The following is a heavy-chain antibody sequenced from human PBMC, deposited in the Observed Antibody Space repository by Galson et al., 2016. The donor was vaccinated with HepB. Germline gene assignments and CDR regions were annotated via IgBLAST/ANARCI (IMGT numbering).Heavy chain of an antibody. V-gene: IGHV5-51*01. Sequence: QSGAEVKKPGESLRISCKGSGYSFTDYWIGWVRQMPGKGLEWMGIIYPGDSHTRYSPSFQGQVTISADRSISTAYLQWSSLKASDTAIYYCARRLTHDSKIWYIDDWGQGTLVTVSS. CDR3: ARRLTHDSKIWYIDD. CDR1: GYSFTDYW. D-gene: IGHD2-21*02. CDR2: IYPGDSHT. J-gene: IGHJ4*02.